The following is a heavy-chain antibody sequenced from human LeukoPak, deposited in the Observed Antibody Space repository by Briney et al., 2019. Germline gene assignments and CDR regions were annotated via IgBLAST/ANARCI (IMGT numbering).Heavy chain of an antibody. CDR1: GFTFDDYA. CDR3: AKDSGNRYYYDSKRAFDI. CDR2: ISWNSGSI. D-gene: IGHD3-22*01. Sequence: GRSLRLSCAASGFTFDDYAMHWVRQAQGKGLEWVSGISWNSGSIGYADSVKGRFTISRDDAKNSLYLQMNSLRAEDTALYYCAKDSGNRYYYDSKRAFDIWGQGTMVTVSS. J-gene: IGHJ3*02. V-gene: IGHV3-9*01.